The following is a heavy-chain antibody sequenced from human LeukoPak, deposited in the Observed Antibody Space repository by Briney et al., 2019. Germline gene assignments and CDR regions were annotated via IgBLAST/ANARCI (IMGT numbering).Heavy chain of an antibody. D-gene: IGHD3-22*01. CDR1: GFTFSSYE. Sequence: GGSLRLSFAASGFTFSSYEMNWVRQAPGKGLEWVSYISSSGSTIYYADSVKGRFTISRDNAKNSLYLQMNSLRAEDTAVYYCARDPLDYYDSSGYQPTGDAFDIWGQGTMVTVSS. CDR2: ISSSGSTI. CDR3: ARDPLDYYDSSGYQPTGDAFDI. V-gene: IGHV3-48*03. J-gene: IGHJ3*02.